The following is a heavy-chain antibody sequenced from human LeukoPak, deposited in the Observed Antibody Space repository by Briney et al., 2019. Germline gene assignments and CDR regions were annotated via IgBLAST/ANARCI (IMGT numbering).Heavy chain of an antibody. D-gene: IGHD6-6*01. CDR1: GFTFNNYA. CDR2: ISGSGGRI. J-gene: IGHJ6*02. CDR3: AKNEYSSSSRGLNYYYGMDV. Sequence: GGSLRLSCAASGFTFNNYAMTWVRQAPGQGLEWVSTISGSGGRIYYADSVKGRFTISRDNSKNTLYLQMNSLRAEDTAVYYCAKNEYSSSSRGLNYYYGMDVWGQGTTVTVSS. V-gene: IGHV3-23*01.